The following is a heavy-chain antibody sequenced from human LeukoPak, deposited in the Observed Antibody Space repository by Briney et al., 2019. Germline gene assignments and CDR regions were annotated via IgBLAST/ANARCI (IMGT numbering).Heavy chain of an antibody. Sequence: GGSLRLSCAASGFTFSSYAMRWVRQAPGEGLEWVSAISGSGGSTYYADSVKGRFTISRDNSKNTLYLQMNSLRAEDTAVYYCAKDAPDYYDSSGYYLSDWFDPWGQGTLVTVSS. V-gene: IGHV3-23*01. CDR1: GFTFSSYA. CDR2: ISGSGGST. J-gene: IGHJ5*02. D-gene: IGHD3-22*01. CDR3: AKDAPDYYDSSGYYLSDWFDP.